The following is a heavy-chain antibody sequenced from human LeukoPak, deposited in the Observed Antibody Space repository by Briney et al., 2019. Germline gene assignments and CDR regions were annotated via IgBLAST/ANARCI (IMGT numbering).Heavy chain of an antibody. J-gene: IGHJ3*02. CDR1: GFTFSSYG. CDR3: AKGLPWDAFDI. CDR2: ISGSGGST. V-gene: IGHV3-23*01. Sequence: GGSLRLSCAASGFTFSSYGMSWVRQAPGKGLEWVATISGSGGSTYYADSVKGRCTISRDNSKNTLYLQMNSLRAEDTAVYYCAKGLPWDAFDIWGQGTMVTVSS.